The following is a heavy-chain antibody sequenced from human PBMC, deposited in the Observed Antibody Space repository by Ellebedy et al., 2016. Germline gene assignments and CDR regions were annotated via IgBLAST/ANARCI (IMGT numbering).Heavy chain of an antibody. CDR1: GFTFSSYA. D-gene: IGHD4/OR15-4a*01. CDR2: ISGSGGST. V-gene: IGHV3-23*01. Sequence: GESLKISXAASGFTFSSYAMSWVRQAPGKGLEWVSAISGSGGSTYYIDSVKGRFTISRDNSKNTLYLQMNSLRAEDTALYYCARGTANLGDYWGQGTLVAVSS. J-gene: IGHJ4*02. CDR3: ARGTANLGDY.